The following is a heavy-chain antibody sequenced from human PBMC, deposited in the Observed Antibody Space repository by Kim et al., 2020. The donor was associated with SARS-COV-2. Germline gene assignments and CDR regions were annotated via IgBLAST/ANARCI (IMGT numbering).Heavy chain of an antibody. CDR1: ELKFSNYC. V-gene: IGHV3-7*01. CDR2: INQDGGDK. Sequence: GGSLRLSCVASELKFSNYCMSWVRQAPGKGPEWVANINQDGGDKNYVDSVKGRFTISRDNAKNSLYLQMNSLRVEDTAVYYCARDREGGSGGYYHYWGQGTPVTVSS. J-gene: IGHJ4*02. D-gene: IGHD3-10*01. CDR3: ARDREGGSGGYYHY.